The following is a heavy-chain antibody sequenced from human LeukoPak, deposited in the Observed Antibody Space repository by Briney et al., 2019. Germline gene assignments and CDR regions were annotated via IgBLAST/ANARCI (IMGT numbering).Heavy chain of an antibody. V-gene: IGHV4-61*02. J-gene: IGHJ4*02. D-gene: IGHD3-16*02. CDR3: ASGPFYDYVWGSYRDYFDY. Sequence: SQTLSLTCTVSGGSISSGSYYWSWIRQPAGKGLEWIGRIYTSGSTNYNPSLKSRVTISVDTSMNQFSLKLSSVTAADTAVYYCASGPFYDYVWGSYRDYFDYWGQGTLVTVSS. CDR2: IYTSGST. CDR1: GGSISSGSYY.